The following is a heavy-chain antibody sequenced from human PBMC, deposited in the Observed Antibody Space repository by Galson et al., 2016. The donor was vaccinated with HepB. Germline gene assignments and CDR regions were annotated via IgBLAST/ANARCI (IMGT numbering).Heavy chain of an antibody. D-gene: IGHD3-3*01. CDR3: AKENQYFWSGYYN. CDR1: GFTFSSYA. Sequence: SLRLSCAASGFTFSSYAMSWVRQAPGKGLEWVSAISGSGGNTYYADSVKGRFTISRDNSKNTLYLEMNSLRAEDTAIYYCAKENQYFWSGYYNWGQGALVTVSS. CDR2: ISGSGGNT. J-gene: IGHJ4*02. V-gene: IGHV3-23*01.